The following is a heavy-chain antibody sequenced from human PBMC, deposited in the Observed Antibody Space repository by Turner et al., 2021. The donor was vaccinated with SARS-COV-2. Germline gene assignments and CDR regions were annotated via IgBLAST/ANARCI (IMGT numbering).Heavy chain of an antibody. Sequence: VQLLASGGGLMKPGGSLKLPCAASGITFSSYAICWVRQAPGNGLDWVSAISSSCRSTYYADAVKVRFTISIDNSKNTMYLQMNSQRAEDTAVYYCSKDVGLDTAIVTLFDYWGQGTLVTVSS. CDR3: SKDVGLDTAIVTLFDY. CDR1: GITFSSYA. D-gene: IGHD5-18*01. CDR2: ISSSCRST. J-gene: IGHJ4*02. V-gene: IGHV3-23*01.